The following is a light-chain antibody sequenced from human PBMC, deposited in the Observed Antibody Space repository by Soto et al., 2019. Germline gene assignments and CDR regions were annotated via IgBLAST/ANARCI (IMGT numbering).Light chain of an antibody. Sequence: EIVLTQSPVTLSLSPGERATLSCGASQSVSGNHLAWYQQKPGLAPRLLLYDASSRSTGIPDRFSGSGSGADFTLIISTLEPEEFAVYYCQQYCGSQITFGQGTRLDIK. CDR2: DAS. CDR3: QQYCGSQIT. V-gene: IGKV3D-20*01. J-gene: IGKJ5*01. CDR1: QSVSGNH.